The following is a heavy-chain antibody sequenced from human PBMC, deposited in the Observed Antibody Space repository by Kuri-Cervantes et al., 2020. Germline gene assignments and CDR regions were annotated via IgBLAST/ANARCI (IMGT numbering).Heavy chain of an antibody. CDR2: ISWNSGSI. D-gene: IGHD1-26*01. J-gene: IGHJ4*02. V-gene: IGHV3-9*01. Sequence: GGSLRLSCAASGFTFDGYAMHWVRQAPGKGLEWVSGISWNSGSIGYADSVKGRFTISRDNAKNTLYLQMNSLRAEDTAVYYCAKSGGATDYWGQGTLVTVSS. CDR1: GFTFDGYA. CDR3: AKSGGATDY.